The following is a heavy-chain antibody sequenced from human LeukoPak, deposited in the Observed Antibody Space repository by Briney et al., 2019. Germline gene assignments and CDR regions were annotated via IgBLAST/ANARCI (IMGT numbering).Heavy chain of an antibody. CDR1: GGTISSSSYY. Sequence: PSETLSLTCTVSGGTISSSSYYWGWIRQPPGKGLEWIGSIYYSGSTYYNPSLKSRVTMSVDTSKNQFSLKLSSVTAADTAVYYCASPPNTVTNPLDYYYMDVWGKGTTVTVSS. V-gene: IGHV4-39*07. CDR3: ASPPNTVTNPLDYYYMDV. J-gene: IGHJ6*03. CDR2: IYYSGST. D-gene: IGHD4-11*01.